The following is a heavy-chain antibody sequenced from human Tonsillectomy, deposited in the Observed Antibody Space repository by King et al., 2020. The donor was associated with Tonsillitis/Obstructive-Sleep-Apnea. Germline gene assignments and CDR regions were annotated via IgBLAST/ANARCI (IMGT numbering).Heavy chain of an antibody. J-gene: IGHJ6*02. V-gene: IGHV4-31*03. CDR1: GYSISRGGYH. D-gene: IGHD3-10*01. CDR3: ARGMGITVFRGPLGLDV. Sequence: VQLQESGPGLVKPSQTLSLTCTVSGYSISRGGYHWNWIRQFPGKGLEWIGYIYYSGSTSYNPSLKSRVNISIDTSKNQFSLRLSSVTAADTAVYYCARGMGITVFRGPLGLDVWGQGTTVTVSS. CDR2: IYYSGST.